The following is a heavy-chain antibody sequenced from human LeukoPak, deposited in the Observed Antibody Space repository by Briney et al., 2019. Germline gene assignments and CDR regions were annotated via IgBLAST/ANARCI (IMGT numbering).Heavy chain of an antibody. CDR3: ARVRYSDVLTGYHGDGYFDY. Sequence: SETLSLTCAVYGGSFSGYYWSWIRQPPGKGLEWIGEINHSGSTHYNPSLKSRVTISVDTSKNQFSLKLSSVTAADTAVYYCARVRYSDVLTGYHGDGYFDYWGQGSLVTVSS. CDR1: GGSFSGYY. V-gene: IGHV4-34*01. J-gene: IGHJ4*02. D-gene: IGHD3-9*01. CDR2: INHSGST.